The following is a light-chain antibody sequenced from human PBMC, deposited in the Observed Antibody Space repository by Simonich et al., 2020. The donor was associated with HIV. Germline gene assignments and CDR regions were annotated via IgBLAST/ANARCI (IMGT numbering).Light chain of an antibody. Sequence: QLVLTQSPSASASLGASVKLTCTLSSGHSSYAIAWHQQQREKGPRYLMKLNSDGCHSKGDGIPDRFSGSSSGAERYLTISSLQSEDEADYYCQTWGTGIRVFGGGTKLTVL. V-gene: IGLV4-69*01. CDR2: LNSDGCH. CDR1: SGHSSYA. CDR3: QTWGTGIRV. J-gene: IGLJ3*02.